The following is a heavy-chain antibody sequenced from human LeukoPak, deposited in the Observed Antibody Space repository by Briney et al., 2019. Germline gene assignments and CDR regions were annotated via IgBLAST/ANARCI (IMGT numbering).Heavy chain of an antibody. J-gene: IGHJ4*02. Sequence: GGSLRLSCAASGFTFSSYAMSWVRQAPGRGLEWVSAISGSGGSTYYADSVKGRFTISRDNSKNTLYLQMNSLRAEDTAVYYCAKDLRYSSSWPGDVDYWGQGTLVTVSS. D-gene: IGHD6-13*01. V-gene: IGHV3-23*01. CDR1: GFTFSSYA. CDR3: AKDLRYSSSWPGDVDY. CDR2: ISGSGGST.